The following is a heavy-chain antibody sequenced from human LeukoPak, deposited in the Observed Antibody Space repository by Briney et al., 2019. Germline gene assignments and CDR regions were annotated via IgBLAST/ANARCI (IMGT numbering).Heavy chain of an antibody. V-gene: IGHV3-21*01. CDR3: ARDGGYDYGGNFAY. CDR2: IRGSRTYM. CDR1: GFTFSSYS. J-gene: IGHJ4*02. Sequence: PGGSLRLSCVASGFTFSSYSMNWVRQAPGKGLEWVSSIRGSRTYMYYADSVKGRFTISRDNAKNSLYLQMNSLTADDTAVYYCARDGGYDYGGNFAYGGQGPLVTVS. D-gene: IGHD4-23*01.